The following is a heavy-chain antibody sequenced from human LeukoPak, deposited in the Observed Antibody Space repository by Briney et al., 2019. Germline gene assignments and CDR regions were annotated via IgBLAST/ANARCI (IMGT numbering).Heavy chain of an antibody. CDR3: TRVGTLVDYYYYMDV. D-gene: IGHD1-14*01. CDR2: VRSEASTYAT. CDR1: GFAFSGSA. Sequence: GGSLRLSCAASGFAFSGSAVHWVRQASGKGLEWVGRVRSEASTYATEYAASVKGRFTISRDDSKSIAYLQMNSLKTEDTAVYYCTRVGTLVDYYYYMDVWGKGTTVTVSS. J-gene: IGHJ6*03. V-gene: IGHV3-73*01.